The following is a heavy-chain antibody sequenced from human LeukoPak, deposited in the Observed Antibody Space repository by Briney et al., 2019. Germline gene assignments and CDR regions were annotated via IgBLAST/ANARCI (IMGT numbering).Heavy chain of an antibody. CDR1: GGSFSDFF. V-gene: IGHV4-34*01. CDR2: INHSGST. Sequence: SETLSLTRAVYGGSFSDFFWCWIRQPPGKGVEWIGEINHSGSTNYNPSLKSRVTISVDTSKNQFSLKLSSVTAADTAVYNCARSRGITRMVWFDPWGQGTLVTVSS. D-gene: IGHD2-2*01. CDR3: ARSRGITRMVWFDP. J-gene: IGHJ5*02.